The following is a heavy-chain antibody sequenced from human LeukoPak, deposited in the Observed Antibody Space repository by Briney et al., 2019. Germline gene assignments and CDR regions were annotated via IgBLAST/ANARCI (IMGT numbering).Heavy chain of an antibody. CDR3: VRGHLVGGWFKYDAFDI. CDR2: IYYSGVT. J-gene: IGHJ3*02. CDR1: GGSISSINSH. D-gene: IGHD6-19*01. Sequence: SETLSLTCTVSGGSISSINSHWGWIRQSPGKGLEWIGNIYYSGVTYSNPSLRGRLTISVDTSKNHFSLKLSSVTAADTAVYYCVRGHLVGGWFKYDAFDIWGQGTMVSVSS. V-gene: IGHV4-39*07.